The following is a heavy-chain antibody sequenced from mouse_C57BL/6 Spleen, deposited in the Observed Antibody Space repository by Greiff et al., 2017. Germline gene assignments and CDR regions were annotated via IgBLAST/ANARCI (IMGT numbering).Heavy chain of an antibody. V-gene: IGHV5-17*01. Sequence: EVMLVESGGGLVKPGGSLKLSCAASGFTFSDYGMHWVRQAPEKGLEWVAYISSGSSTIYYADTVTGRFTISRDNAKNTLFLQMTSLRSEDTAMYYCARPITTVVATPFAYWGQGTLVTVSA. J-gene: IGHJ3*01. CDR3: ARPITTVVATPFAY. CDR1: GFTFSDYG. D-gene: IGHD1-1*01. CDR2: ISSGSSTI.